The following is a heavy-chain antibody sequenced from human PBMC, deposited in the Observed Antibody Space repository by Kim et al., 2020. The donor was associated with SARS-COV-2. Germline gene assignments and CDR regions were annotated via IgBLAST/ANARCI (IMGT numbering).Heavy chain of an antibody. V-gene: IGHV3-15*01. CDR1: GFNFTNTW. CDR2: IISKYDGGTT. Sequence: GGSLRLSCAASGFNFTNTWMNWVRQTPRKGLEWVGRIISKYDGGTTNYAAPVKDRFLISRDDSKNMLFLHMNSLKSDDTAVYYCTTVINWGQGTLVTVSS. CDR3: TTVIN. J-gene: IGHJ4*02.